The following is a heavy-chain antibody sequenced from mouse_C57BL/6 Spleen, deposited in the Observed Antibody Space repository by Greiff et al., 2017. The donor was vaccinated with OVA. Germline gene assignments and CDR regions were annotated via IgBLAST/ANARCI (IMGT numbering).Heavy chain of an antibody. CDR3: ARSYYYFDD. V-gene: IGHV1-69*01. CDR1: GYTFTSYW. CDR2: IDPSDSYT. Sequence: VQLQQPGAELVMPGASVKLSCKASGYTFTSYWMHWVKQRPGQGLEWIGEIDPSDSYTNYNQKFKGKSTLTVDKSSSTAYMQLSSLTSEDSAVYYCARSYYYFDDWGQGTTLTVSS. J-gene: IGHJ2*01. D-gene: IGHD6-5*01.